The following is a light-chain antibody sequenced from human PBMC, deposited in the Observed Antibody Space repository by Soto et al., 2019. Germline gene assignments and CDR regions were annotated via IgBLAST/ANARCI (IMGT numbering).Light chain of an antibody. V-gene: IGKV1-12*01. CDR2: AAS. CDR3: QQANSFPPN. J-gene: IGKJ5*01. CDR1: QRVSSW. Sequence: DVQMTQSPSSVSASVGDRVTITCRASQRVSSWVAWYQQKPGKAPKLLIYAASSLQSGVPSRFSGSGSGTDFTLTISSLQPEDFATYYCQQANSFPPNFGQGTRLEIK.